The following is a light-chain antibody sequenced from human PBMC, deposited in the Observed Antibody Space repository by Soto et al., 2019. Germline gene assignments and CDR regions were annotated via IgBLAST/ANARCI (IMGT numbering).Light chain of an antibody. Sequence: EILMTQSPATLSVSPGERATLSCRASQSVSSNLAWYQQKPGQAPRLLIYAVSTRATGIPARFSGSGSGTEFTLTINSLQSDDFATYYCQQYNSYLFTFGPGTKVDIK. V-gene: IGKV3-15*01. J-gene: IGKJ3*01. CDR1: QSVSSN. CDR3: QQYNSYLFT. CDR2: AVS.